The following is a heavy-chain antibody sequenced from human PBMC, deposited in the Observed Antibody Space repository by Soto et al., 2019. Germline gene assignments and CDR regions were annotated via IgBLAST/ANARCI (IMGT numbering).Heavy chain of an antibody. CDR2: IYSGGST. CDR1: GFTVSSNY. CDR3: AREKAAAGNYYYYYMDV. Sequence: EVQLVASGGGLVQPGGYLRLSCAASGFTVSSNYMSWVRQAPGKGLEWVSVIYSGGSTYYADSVKGRFTISRDNSKNTLYLQMNSRRAEDTAVYYGAREKAAAGNYYYYYMDVWGKGTTVTVSS. D-gene: IGHD6-13*01. V-gene: IGHV3-66*01. J-gene: IGHJ6*03.